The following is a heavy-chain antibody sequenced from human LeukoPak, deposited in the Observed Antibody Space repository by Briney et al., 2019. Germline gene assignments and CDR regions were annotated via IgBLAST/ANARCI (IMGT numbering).Heavy chain of an antibody. CDR3: AMPPPRVRGVPN. Sequence: GGSLRLSCAASGFTFSSYAMSWVRQAPGKGLEWVSAISGSGGSTYYADSVKGRFTISRDSSKNTLYLQMNSLRAEDTAVYYCAMPPPRVRGVPNWGQGTLVTVSS. J-gene: IGHJ4*02. D-gene: IGHD3-10*01. CDR2: ISGSGGST. V-gene: IGHV3-23*01. CDR1: GFTFSSYA.